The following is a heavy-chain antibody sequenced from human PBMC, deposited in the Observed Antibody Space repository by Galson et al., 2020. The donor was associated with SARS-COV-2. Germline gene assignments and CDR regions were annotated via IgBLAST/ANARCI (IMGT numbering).Heavy chain of an antibody. CDR3: ARDNVDYDSSGYYYYA. V-gene: IGHV3-11*01. J-gene: IGHJ5*02. CDR1: GFTFSDYY. Sequence: KIGESLKISCAASGFTFSDYYMSWIRQAPGKGLEWVSYISSSGSTIYYADSVKGRFTISRDNAKNSLYLQMNSLRAEDTAVYYCARDNVDYDSSGYYYYAWGQGTLVTVSS. D-gene: IGHD3-22*01. CDR2: ISSSGSTI.